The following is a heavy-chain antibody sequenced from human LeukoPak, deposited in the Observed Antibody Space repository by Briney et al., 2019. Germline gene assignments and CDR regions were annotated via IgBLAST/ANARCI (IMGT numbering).Heavy chain of an antibody. CDR2: IYYSGST. D-gene: IGHD2-2*01. CDR3: ARIGYCSSTSCYGYYYYYYYMDV. Sequence: SETLSLTCTVSGGSISSYYWSWIRQPPGKGLEWIGYIYYSGSTNYNPSLKSRVTISVDTSKNQFSLKLSSVTAADTAVYYCARIGYCSSTSCYGYYYYYYYMDVWGKGTTVTVSS. V-gene: IGHV4-59*08. J-gene: IGHJ6*03. CDR1: GGSISSYY.